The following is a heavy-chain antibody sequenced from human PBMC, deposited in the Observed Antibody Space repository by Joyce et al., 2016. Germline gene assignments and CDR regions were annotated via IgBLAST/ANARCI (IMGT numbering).Heavy chain of an antibody. CDR3: VRGISARPGGPNWFDP. CDR1: GFSFSGYW. Sequence: EVQLVESGGGLVQPGGSLRLSCAASGFSFSGYWIHWVRQAPGKGLVWVSSSKTDVSSTRFADSVKGRFTISRDNAKNTLYLQMNSLRAEDTAVYYCVRGISARPGGPNWFDPWGQGTLVTVSS. D-gene: IGHD6-6*01. CDR2: SKTDVSST. J-gene: IGHJ5*02. V-gene: IGHV3-74*01.